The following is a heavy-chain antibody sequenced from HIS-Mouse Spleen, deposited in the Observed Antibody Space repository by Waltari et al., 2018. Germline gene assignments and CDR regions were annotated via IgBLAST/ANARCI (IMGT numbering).Heavy chain of an antibody. V-gene: IGHV4-39*07. CDR2: CYYRGGA. Sequence: QLQLQESGPGLVKPSETLSLTCTVSGGSISSSSYYWGWFRQPPGKGLVWIGSCYYRGGAYYHPSLRSRFNMSVDTSKNPFSLRLGSGTAADTAVYYCASEIPYSSGWYDWYFDLWGGGTLVTVSS. CDR1: GGSISSSSYY. D-gene: IGHD6-13*01. J-gene: IGHJ2*01. CDR3: ASEIPYSSGWYDWYFDL.